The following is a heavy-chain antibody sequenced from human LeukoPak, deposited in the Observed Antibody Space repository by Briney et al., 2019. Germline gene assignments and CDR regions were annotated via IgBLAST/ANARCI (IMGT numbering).Heavy chain of an antibody. V-gene: IGHV3-23*01. CDR2: ISPSGDIT. D-gene: IGHD3-22*01. CDR3: ARAVYYYDSSGRFDY. J-gene: IGHJ4*02. CDR1: GFIFSSHG. Sequence: GGSLRLSCAASGFIFSSHGMNWVRQAPGKGLEWVSGISPSGDITYYADSVKGRFTISRDNAKNTLYLQMNSLRAEDTAVYYCARAVYYYDSSGRFDYWGQGTLVTVSS.